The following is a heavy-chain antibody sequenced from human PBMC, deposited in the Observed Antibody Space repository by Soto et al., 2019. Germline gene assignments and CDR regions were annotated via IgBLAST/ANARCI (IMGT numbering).Heavy chain of an antibody. J-gene: IGHJ4*02. D-gene: IGHD5-12*01. CDR1: GGSFSGYY. Sequence: QVQLQQWGAGLLKPSETLSLTCAVYGGSFSGYYWSWIRQPPGKGLEWIGEINHSGSTNYNPSLKSRVTISVDTSKNQFSLKLSSVTAAEAAVYYCARGRVGSYWGQGTLVTVSS. CDR2: INHSGST. V-gene: IGHV4-34*01. CDR3: ARGRVGSY.